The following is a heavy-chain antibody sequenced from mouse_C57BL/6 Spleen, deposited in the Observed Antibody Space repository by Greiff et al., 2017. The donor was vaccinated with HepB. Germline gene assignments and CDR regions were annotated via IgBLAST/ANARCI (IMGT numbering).Heavy chain of an antibody. CDR2: INPNNGGT. CDR1: GYTFTDYN. CDR3: ARSGYGSDYAMDY. V-gene: IGHV1-22*01. Sequence: EVQLQQSGPELVKPGASVKMSCKASGYTFTDYNMHWVKQSHGKSLEWIGYINPNNGGTSYNQKFKGKATLTVNKSSSTAYMELRSLTSEDSAVYYWARSGYGSDYAMDYWGQGTSVTVSS. D-gene: IGHD1-1*01. J-gene: IGHJ4*01.